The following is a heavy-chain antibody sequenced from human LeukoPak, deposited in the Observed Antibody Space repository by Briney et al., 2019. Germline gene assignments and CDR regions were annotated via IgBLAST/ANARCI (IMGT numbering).Heavy chain of an antibody. V-gene: IGHV3-53*01. CDR1: GFTVSSNY. J-gene: IGHJ3*02. CDR3: ASDPVAGRVSGAFDI. D-gene: IGHD6-19*01. Sequence: EGSLRLSCAASGFTVSSNYMSWVRQAPGKGLEWVSVIYSGGSTYYADSVKGRFTISRDNSKNTLYLQMNSLRAEDTAVYYCASDPVAGRVSGAFDIWGQGTMVTVSS. CDR2: IYSGGST.